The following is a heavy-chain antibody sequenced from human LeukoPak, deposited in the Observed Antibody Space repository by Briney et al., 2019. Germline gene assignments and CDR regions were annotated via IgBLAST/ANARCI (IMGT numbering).Heavy chain of an antibody. CDR1: GFTFSSYG. D-gene: IGHD6-13*01. V-gene: IGHV3-30*18. Sequence: GGSLRLSCAASGFTFSSYGMHWVRQAPGKGLEWVAVISYDGSNKHYADSVKGRFTISRDNSKNTLYLQMNSLRAEDTAVYYCANIRRSAAAGADYWGQGTLVTVSS. J-gene: IGHJ4*02. CDR3: ANIRRSAAAGADY. CDR2: ISYDGSNK.